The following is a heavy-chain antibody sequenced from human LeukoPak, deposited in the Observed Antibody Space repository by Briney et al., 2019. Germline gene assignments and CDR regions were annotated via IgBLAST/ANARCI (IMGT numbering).Heavy chain of an antibody. CDR2: ISYDGSNK. V-gene: IGHV3-30-3*01. CDR1: GFTFSSYA. J-gene: IGHJ4*02. Sequence: GGSLRLSCAASGFTFSSYAMHWVRQAPGKGLEWVAVISYDGSNKYYADSVKGRFTISRDNSKNTLYLQMNSLRAEDTAVYYCARDTGWGVVVIELDYWGQGTLVTVSS. D-gene: IGHD3-22*01. CDR3: ARDTGWGVVVIELDY.